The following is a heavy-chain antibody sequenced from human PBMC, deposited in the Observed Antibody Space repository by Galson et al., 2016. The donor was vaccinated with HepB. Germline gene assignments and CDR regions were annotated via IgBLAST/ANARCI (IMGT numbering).Heavy chain of an antibody. V-gene: IGHV3-7*03. D-gene: IGHD3-9*01. CDR2: INQDESEK. J-gene: IGHJ4*02. Sequence: SLRLSCAASGFTFRGYWVNWFRQAPGKGLEWVANINQDESEKSCVDSLKGRFTISRDNTTNSLYLQMNSLRAEDTAVYYCAREHDRNTPDYWGQGTLVTVSS. CDR1: GFTFRGYW. CDR3: AREHDRNTPDY.